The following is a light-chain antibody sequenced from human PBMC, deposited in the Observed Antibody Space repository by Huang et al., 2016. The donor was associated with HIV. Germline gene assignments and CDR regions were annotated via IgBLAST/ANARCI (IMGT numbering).Light chain of an antibody. Sequence: EIVLTQSPATLSLSPGERATLACRASQSVSSYLAWYQQKPGQAPRLLIYDASNRAPGIPARFSGSGSGTDFPLTISNLQSEDFAVYYCQQRSAWPLTFGGGTKVEI. V-gene: IGKV3-11*01. J-gene: IGKJ4*01. CDR1: QSVSSY. CDR3: QQRSAWPLT. CDR2: DAS.